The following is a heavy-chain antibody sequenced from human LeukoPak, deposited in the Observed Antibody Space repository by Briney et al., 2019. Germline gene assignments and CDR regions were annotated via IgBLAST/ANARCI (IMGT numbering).Heavy chain of an antibody. V-gene: IGHV5-51*01. Sequence: GESLKISCKGSGYSFTNYWIGWVRQMPGKGLEWMGIIYPGDSDTRYSPSFQGQVTISADKSISTAYLQWSSLKASDTAMYYCAGPGSRFVGVARYAFDIWGQGTMVTVSS. D-gene: IGHD2-21*01. J-gene: IGHJ3*02. CDR3: AGPGSRFVGVARYAFDI. CDR2: IYPGDSDT. CDR1: GYSFTNYW.